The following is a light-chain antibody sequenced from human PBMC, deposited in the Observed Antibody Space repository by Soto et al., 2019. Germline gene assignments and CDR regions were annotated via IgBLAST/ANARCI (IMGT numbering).Light chain of an antibody. J-gene: IGKJ3*01. V-gene: IGKV3-20*01. Sequence: EMAMKQSPATLSVYQGETATLSCRASQSVSNNYLAWYQQKPGQAPRLLIYGASNRATGIPDRFSGSGSGTNFTLTISRLEPEDFAVYYCQQWFTFGPGTKVDI. CDR2: GAS. CDR1: QSVSNNY. CDR3: QQWFT.